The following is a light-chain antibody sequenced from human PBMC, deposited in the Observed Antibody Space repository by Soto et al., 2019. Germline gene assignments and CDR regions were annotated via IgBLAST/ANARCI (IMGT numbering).Light chain of an antibody. V-gene: IGLV2-14*01. CDR2: EVS. CDR3: AAWDDSLRGVV. Sequence: QSVLTQPASVSGSPGQSITISCTGTSSDVGGYNYVSWYQQHPGKAPQLMIYEVSNRPSGVSNRFSGSKSGTSASLAVSGLRSEDEADYYCAAWDDSLRGVVFGGGTKVTVL. CDR1: SSDVGGYNY. J-gene: IGLJ2*01.